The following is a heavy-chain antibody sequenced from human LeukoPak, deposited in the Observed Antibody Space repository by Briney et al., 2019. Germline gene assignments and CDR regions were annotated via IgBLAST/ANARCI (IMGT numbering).Heavy chain of an antibody. V-gene: IGHV3-21*04. CDR1: GFSFSSYS. CDR3: ATSGVGITIFGVVTDY. Sequence: PGGSLRLSCAASGFSFSSYSMNWVRQAPGKGLQWVSSISSSSSYIYYVDSVKGRFTISRDNSKNTLYLQMNSLRAEDTAVYYCATSGVGITIFGVVTDYWGQGTLVTVSS. CDR2: ISSSSSYI. D-gene: IGHD3-3*01. J-gene: IGHJ4*02.